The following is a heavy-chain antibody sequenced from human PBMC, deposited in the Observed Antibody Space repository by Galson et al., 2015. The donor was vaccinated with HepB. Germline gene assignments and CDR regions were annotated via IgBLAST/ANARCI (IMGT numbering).Heavy chain of an antibody. D-gene: IGHD2-21*01. Sequence: SCKASGYTFTYRYLHWVRQAPGQALEWMGWITPFNGKTNYAQKFQDRVTIARDRSMSTAYMELSSLRSEDTAMYYCASTVGEYDAFDIWGQGTMVTVSS. CDR1: GYTFTYRY. CDR2: ITPFNGKT. CDR3: ASTVGEYDAFDI. J-gene: IGHJ3*02. V-gene: IGHV1-45*02.